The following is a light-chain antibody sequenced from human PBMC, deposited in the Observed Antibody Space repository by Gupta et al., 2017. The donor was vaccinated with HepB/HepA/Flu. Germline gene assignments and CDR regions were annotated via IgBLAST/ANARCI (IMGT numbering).Light chain of an antibody. CDR2: DAS. Sequence: DIQLTQSPSFLSASVGDRVTITCRASQGISSYLAWYQQKPGKAPKLLIYDASTLQSVVPSRFSGSGSVTEFTLTIRGLEPEDFATYYCQQLNSYPLFTFGPGTKVDIK. V-gene: IGKV1-9*01. J-gene: IGKJ3*01. CDR3: QQLNSYPLFT. CDR1: QGISSY.